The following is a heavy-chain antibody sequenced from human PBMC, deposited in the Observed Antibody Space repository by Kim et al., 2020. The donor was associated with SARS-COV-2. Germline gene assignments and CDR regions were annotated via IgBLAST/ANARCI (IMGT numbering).Heavy chain of an antibody. D-gene: IGHD5-18*01. CDR3: AKAQQWRLRGMDV. Sequence: GGSLRLSCAASGFTFSSYVMSWVRQAPGKGLEWVSTVYGDGGGTYYADSVKGRFTISRDNSKNTLYLQMNSLRVEDTAVYYCAKAQQWRLRGMDVWGQGTTVTVSS. J-gene: IGHJ6*02. CDR1: GFTFSSYV. CDR2: VYGDGGGT. V-gene: IGHV3-23*01.